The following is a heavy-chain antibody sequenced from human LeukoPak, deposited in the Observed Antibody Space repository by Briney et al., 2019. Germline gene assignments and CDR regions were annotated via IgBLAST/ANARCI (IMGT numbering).Heavy chain of an antibody. Sequence: GGSLRLSCAASGFTFSSYSMNWVRQAPGKGLEWVSSITSSSSYIYYADSVKGRFTISRDNAKNSLYLQMISLRAEDTAVYYCARVHDYGDYPLSFFDYWGQGTLVTVSS. CDR2: ITSSSSYI. D-gene: IGHD4-17*01. V-gene: IGHV3-21*01. CDR1: GFTFSSYS. J-gene: IGHJ4*02. CDR3: ARVHDYGDYPLSFFDY.